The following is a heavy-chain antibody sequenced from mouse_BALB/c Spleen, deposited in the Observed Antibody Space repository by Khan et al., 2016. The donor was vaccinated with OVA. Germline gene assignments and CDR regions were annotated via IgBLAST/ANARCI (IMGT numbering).Heavy chain of an antibody. CDR2: IGSGGST. CDR3: ARVYGSTGVDY. V-gene: IGHV5-6-5*01. Sequence: EVELVESGGGLVKPGGSLKLSCAASGFTFSSHAMSWVRQSPEKRLEWVASIGSGGSTYYPDSVKGRFTISRDNARDILYLQMSSLRSEDTAMYYCARVYGSTGVDYWGQGTALTVSS. CDR1: GFTFSSHA. J-gene: IGHJ2*01. D-gene: IGHD1-1*01.